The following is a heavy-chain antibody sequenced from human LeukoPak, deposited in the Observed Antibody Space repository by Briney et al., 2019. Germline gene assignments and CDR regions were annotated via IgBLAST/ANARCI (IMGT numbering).Heavy chain of an antibody. CDR2: IYTSGST. D-gene: IGHD6-13*01. CDR3: ARVLSSWQFDY. V-gene: IGHV4-4*07. Sequence: SETLSLTCTVSGGSISSYYWSWIRQPAGKGLEWIGRIYTSGSTNYNPPLKCRVTISVDKSKNQFSLKLSSVTAADTAVYYCARVLSSWQFDYWGQGTLVTVSS. J-gene: IGHJ4*02. CDR1: GGSISSYY.